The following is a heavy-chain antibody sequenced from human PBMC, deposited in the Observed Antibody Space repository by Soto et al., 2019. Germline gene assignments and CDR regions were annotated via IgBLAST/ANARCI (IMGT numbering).Heavy chain of an antibody. V-gene: IGHV3-23*01. Sequence: PGGSLRLSFAASGFTFSSYAMSWVRQAPGKGLEWVSAISGSGGSTYYADSVKGRFTISRDNSKNTLYLQMNSLRAEDTAVYYCAKSGGGSYSKPFDYWGQGTLVTVSS. D-gene: IGHD1-26*01. CDR3: AKSGGGSYSKPFDY. CDR2: ISGSGGST. CDR1: GFTFSSYA. J-gene: IGHJ4*02.